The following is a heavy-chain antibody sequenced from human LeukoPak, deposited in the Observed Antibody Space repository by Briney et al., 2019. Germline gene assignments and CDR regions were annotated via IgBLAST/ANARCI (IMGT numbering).Heavy chain of an antibody. CDR3: AKAVSIVTAIPDYFDY. CDR2: LSGTGGST. D-gene: IGHD2-21*02. V-gene: IGHV3-23*01. CDR1: GFTFSNYA. J-gene: IGHJ4*02. Sequence: GGSLRLSCAASGFTFSNYAMSLVRQAPGKGLEWVSTLSGTGGSTYYADSVKGRFTISRDNSKNTLYLQVSSLRAEDTAVYYCAKAVSIVTAIPDYFDYWGQGTLVTVSS.